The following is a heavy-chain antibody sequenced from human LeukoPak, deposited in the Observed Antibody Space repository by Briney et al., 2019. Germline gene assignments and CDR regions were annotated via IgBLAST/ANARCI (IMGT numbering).Heavy chain of an antibody. CDR3: ARATSAYYYPDAFDI. D-gene: IGHD3-22*01. Sequence: GGSLRLSCAASGSTSSSYWMSWVRQAPGKGLEWVANIKQDGSEKYYVDSVKGRFTISRDNAKNSLYLQMSSLRAEDTAVYYCARATSAYYYPDAFDIWGQGTMVTVSS. J-gene: IGHJ3*02. CDR1: GSTSSSYW. V-gene: IGHV3-7*03. CDR2: IKQDGSEK.